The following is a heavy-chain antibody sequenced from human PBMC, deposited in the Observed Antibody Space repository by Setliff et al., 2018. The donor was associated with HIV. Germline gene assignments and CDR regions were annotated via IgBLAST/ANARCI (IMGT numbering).Heavy chain of an antibody. CDR1: GYSISSGYY. CDR2: IKDTGAT. D-gene: IGHD1-26*01. Sequence: SETLSLTCAVSGYSISSGYYWTWIRQPAGKGLEWLGHIKDTGATNYSPSLKSRVTMSIDTSNKQFSLKLSSVTAADTAVYYCARRIIVGAISDVFDIWGQGTLVTVSS. V-gene: IGHV4-38-2*01. J-gene: IGHJ3*02. CDR3: ARRIIVGAISDVFDI.